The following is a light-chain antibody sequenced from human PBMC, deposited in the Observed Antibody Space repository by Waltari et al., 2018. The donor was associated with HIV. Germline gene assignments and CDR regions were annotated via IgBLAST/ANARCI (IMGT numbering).Light chain of an antibody. V-gene: IGKV3-11*01. CDR2: DAS. CDR1: QDISSS. Sequence: DIVLTQSPATLSLSPGERATLSCRASQDISSSLVWYQQRPGQAPRLLIYDASNRAAGIPARFSGSGSGTDFTLTISLLEPEDFAVYFCQHRHSWPFSFGQGTKLEIK. J-gene: IGKJ2*03. CDR3: QHRHSWPFS.